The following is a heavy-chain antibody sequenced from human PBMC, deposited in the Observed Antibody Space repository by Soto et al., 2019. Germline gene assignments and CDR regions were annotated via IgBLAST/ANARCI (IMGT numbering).Heavy chain of an antibody. CDR1: GGSFSNFA. D-gene: IGHD3-10*01. J-gene: IGHJ3*02. CDR3: ARDSGGYGAPAFDI. V-gene: IGHV1-69*12. Sequence: QVQLVQFEAEVKKPGSSMKVSCKASGGSFSNFAISWVRQAPGQGLEWMGGIIPIFGTSNSAQKFQGRVSLTADESTNTAYLELNSLRSEDTAVYYCARDSGGYGAPAFDIWGQGTMVTVSA. CDR2: IIPIFGTS.